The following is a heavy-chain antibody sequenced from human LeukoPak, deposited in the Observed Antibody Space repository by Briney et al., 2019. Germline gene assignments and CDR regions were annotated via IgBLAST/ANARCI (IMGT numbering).Heavy chain of an antibody. CDR1: GFTFSDYY. V-gene: IGHV3-11*04. CDR3: ARELSGSWAYYYMDV. J-gene: IGHJ6*03. D-gene: IGHD3-10*01. Sequence: GGSLRLSCAASGFTFSDYYMSWIRQAPGKGLGWVSYISSSGSTIYYADSVKGRFTISRDNAKNSLYLQMNSLRPEDTAVYYCARELSGSWAYYYMDVWGKGTTVTVSS. CDR2: ISSSGSTI.